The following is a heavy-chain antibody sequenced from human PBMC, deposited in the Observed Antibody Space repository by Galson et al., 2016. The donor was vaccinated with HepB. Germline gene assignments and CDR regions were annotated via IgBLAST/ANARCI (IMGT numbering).Heavy chain of an antibody. J-gene: IGHJ4*02. D-gene: IGHD6-19*01. CDR3: AKFQMAVTGNVGYFDY. Sequence: SLRLSCAASGFTFDTHAMNWVRQAPGKGLEWVSAISGSGLKTDYADSVKGRFTIFRDNSKNTVSLQMSNLRVGDTAVYDCAKFQMAVTGNVGYFDYWGQGALVTVSS. CDR1: GFTFDTHA. V-gene: IGHV3-23*01. CDR2: ISGSGLKT.